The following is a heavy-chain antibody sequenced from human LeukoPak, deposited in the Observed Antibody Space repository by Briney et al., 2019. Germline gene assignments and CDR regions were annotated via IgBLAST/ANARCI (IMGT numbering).Heavy chain of an antibody. Sequence: SETLSLTCDVSGGSIDSTNWWNWVRQPPGKGLEWIGEIHHDGRINYNPSLKSRVTISVDTSKNQFSLKLSSVTAADTAVYYCARRPRREVTATAPLYWYFDLWGRGTLVTVSS. CDR1: GGSIDSTNW. CDR2: IHHDGRI. D-gene: IGHD2-21*02. J-gene: IGHJ2*01. V-gene: IGHV4/OR15-8*01. CDR3: ARRPRREVTATAPLYWYFDL.